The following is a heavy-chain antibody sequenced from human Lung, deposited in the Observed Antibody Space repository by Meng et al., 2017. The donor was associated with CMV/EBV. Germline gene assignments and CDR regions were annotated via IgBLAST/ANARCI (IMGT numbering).Heavy chain of an antibody. CDR2: IYYTGST. Sequence: GSLRLXCTVSGGSISSSNYYWGWIRQPPGKGLEWIGYIYYTGSTNYNPSLKSRVTISVDTSKKQFSLKLSSVTAADAAVYYCARGRDFGVVTPGYWGQGTLVTVSS. V-gene: IGHV4-61*05. J-gene: IGHJ4*02. D-gene: IGHD3-3*01. CDR1: GGSISSSNYY. CDR3: ARGRDFGVVTPGY.